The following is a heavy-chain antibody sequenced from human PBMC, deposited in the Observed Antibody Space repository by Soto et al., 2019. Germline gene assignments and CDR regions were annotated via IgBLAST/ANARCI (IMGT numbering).Heavy chain of an antibody. CDR3: ARLMAATFDP. CDR1: AGSISPDY. V-gene: IGHV4-59*01. D-gene: IGHD6-25*01. Sequence: PSETLSLTFTVSAGSISPDYWSWIRQPPGKGPEWIGFVSYSGSSIYNPSLKSRLTISVDTSKNQFSLKLTSVTAADTAVYYCARLMAATFDPWGQGTMVTVSS. CDR2: VSYSGSS. J-gene: IGHJ5*02.